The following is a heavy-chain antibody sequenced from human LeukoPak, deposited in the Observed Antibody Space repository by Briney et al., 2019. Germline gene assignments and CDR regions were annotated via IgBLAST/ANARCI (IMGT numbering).Heavy chain of an antibody. Sequence: NTSETLSLTCTVSGGSISSYYWSWIRQSPEMGLEWIGSIYYSGATDYNPSLKSRVTISADTSNNQFSLRLRSVTAADTAVYYCAREITLTGYKFGLGFNYWGQGTLVTVSS. V-gene: IGHV4-59*01. J-gene: IGHJ4*02. CDR1: GGSISSYY. D-gene: IGHD5-12*01. CDR2: IYYSGAT. CDR3: AREITLTGYKFGLGFNY.